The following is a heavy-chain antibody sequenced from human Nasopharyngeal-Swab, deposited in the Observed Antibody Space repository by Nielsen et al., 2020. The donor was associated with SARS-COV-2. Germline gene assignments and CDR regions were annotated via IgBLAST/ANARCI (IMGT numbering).Heavy chain of an antibody. J-gene: IGHJ4*02. CDR2: IYYSGST. CDR3: ARQHRSQYYDILTGYYEDYYFDY. V-gene: IGHV4-39*01. Sequence: SETLSLTCTVSGGSISSSSYYWGWIRQPPGKGLEGIGSIYYSGSTYYNPSLKSRVTISVDTSKNQFSLKLSSVTAADTAVYYCARQHRSQYYDILTGYYEDYYFDYWGQGTLVTVSS. D-gene: IGHD3-9*01. CDR1: GGSISSSSYY.